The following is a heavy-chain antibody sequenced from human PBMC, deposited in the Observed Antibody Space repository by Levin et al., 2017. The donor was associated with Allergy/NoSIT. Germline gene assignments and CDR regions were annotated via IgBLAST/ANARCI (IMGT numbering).Heavy chain of an antibody. CDR3: TTDGLTGAPFDY. Sequence: GGSLRLSCAASGFSFSNLWMSWVRQAPGKGLEWVGRIKTKAEGGTIDYPAPVRGRFTISRDDSKNTLYLQMNSLRTEDTAVYYCTTDGLTGAPFDYWGQGTLVTVSS. J-gene: IGHJ4*02. D-gene: IGHD7-27*01. V-gene: IGHV3-15*01. CDR2: IKTKAEGGTI. CDR1: GFSFSNLW.